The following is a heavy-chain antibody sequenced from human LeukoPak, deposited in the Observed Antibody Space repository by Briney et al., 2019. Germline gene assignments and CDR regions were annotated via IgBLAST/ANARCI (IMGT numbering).Heavy chain of an antibody. CDR2: IKQDGNEK. J-gene: IGHJ4*02. D-gene: IGHD3-3*02. Sequence: GGSLRLSCAASGFTFSSYWMTWVRQAPGKGLEWVASIKQDGNEKYYVDSVKGRFTISRDNARNSLYLQMSSLRADDTAVYYCARDGAFRIYDYWDQGTLVTVSS. CDR1: GFTFSSYW. CDR3: ARDGAFRIYDY. V-gene: IGHV3-7*01.